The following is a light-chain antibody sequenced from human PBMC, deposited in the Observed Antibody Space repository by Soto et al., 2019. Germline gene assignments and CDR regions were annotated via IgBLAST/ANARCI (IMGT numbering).Light chain of an antibody. CDR3: QSYDSSLSPFYV. CDR1: SSDVGGYKF. V-gene: IGLV2-14*01. CDR2: GNT. Sequence: QSVLTQPASVSGSPGQSITISCTGTSSDVGGYKFVSWYQQHPGKAPKLMIYGNTDRPSGVPDRFSGSASGTSASLAITGLQAEDEADYYCQSYDSSLSPFYVFGTGTKVTVL. J-gene: IGLJ1*01.